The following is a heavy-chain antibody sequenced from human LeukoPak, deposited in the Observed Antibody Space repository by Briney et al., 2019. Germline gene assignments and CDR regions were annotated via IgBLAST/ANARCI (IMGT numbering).Heavy chain of an antibody. D-gene: IGHD4-23*01. CDR3: ARGGNTPFDS. CDR1: GFTFSNNW. V-gene: IGHV3-7*01. CDR2: IKQDGSEK. Sequence: GGSLRLSCAASGFTFSNNWMSWDRQAPGKGLEWVATIKQDGSEKFYVDSVKGRFTTSRDNAKNPLNLQMNSLRAEDTAVYYCARGGNTPFDSWGQGTLVTVSS. J-gene: IGHJ4*02.